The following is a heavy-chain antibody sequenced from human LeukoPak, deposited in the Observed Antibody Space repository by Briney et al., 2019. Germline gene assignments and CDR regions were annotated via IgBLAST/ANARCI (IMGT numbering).Heavy chain of an antibody. J-gene: IGHJ6*03. D-gene: IGHD2-15*01. CDR1: GGSININTYY. V-gene: IGHV4-39*07. Sequence: SETLSLTCTVSGGSININTYYWGWIRQPPGKGLEWIGSIYYSGSTYYNPSLKSRVTISVDTSRNQFSLKLSSVTAADTAVYYCASFYCSGGSCYQYYSYYYMDVWGKGTTVTISS. CDR3: ASFYCSGGSCYQYYSYYYMDV. CDR2: IYYSGST.